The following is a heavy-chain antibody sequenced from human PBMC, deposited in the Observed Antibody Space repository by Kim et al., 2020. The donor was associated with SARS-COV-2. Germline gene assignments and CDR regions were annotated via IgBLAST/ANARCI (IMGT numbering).Heavy chain of an antibody. J-gene: IGHJ6*02. V-gene: IGHV3-11*05. CDR3: ARGGGDSYYYGMDV. Sequence: ARSVMGRFTVSRDNATNSLYLQMSSLRAEDTAVYYCARGGGDSYYYGMDVWGRGTTVTVSS.